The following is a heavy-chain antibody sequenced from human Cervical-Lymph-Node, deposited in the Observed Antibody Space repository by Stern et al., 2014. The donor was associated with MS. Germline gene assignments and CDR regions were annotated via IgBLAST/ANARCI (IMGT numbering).Heavy chain of an antibody. CDR2: IWYDGSNK. D-gene: IGHD1-26*01. CDR1: GFTFSSYG. Sequence: VQLVESGGGVVQPGRSLRLSCAASGFTFSSYGMHWVRQAPGKGLEWVAVIWYDGSNKYYADSVKGRFTISRDNSKNTLYLQMNSLRAEDTAVYYCARDHASGSYYGFDYWGQGTLVTVSS. V-gene: IGHV3-33*01. CDR3: ARDHASGSYYGFDY. J-gene: IGHJ4*02.